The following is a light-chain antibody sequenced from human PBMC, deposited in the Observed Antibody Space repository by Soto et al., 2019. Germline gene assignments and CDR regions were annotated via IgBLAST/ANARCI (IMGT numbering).Light chain of an antibody. J-gene: IGKJ4*01. CDR1: QSISSW. CDR3: QQYESYPMT. Sequence: DSPMTQYPSTLSASVGDRVTITCRASQSISSWLAWYQQKPGRAPKLLISKASTLQSGVPVRFSGSGSGTEFTLTISSLQPDDFATYYCQQYESYPMTFGGGTKVEIK. V-gene: IGKV1-5*03. CDR2: KAS.